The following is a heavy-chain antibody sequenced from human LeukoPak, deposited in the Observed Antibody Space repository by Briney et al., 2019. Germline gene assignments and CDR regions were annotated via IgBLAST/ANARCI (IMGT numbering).Heavy chain of an antibody. Sequence: GGSLRLSCAASGFTFSSYAISWVRQAPGKGLEWVSAISGSGGSTYYADSVKGRFTISRDNSKNTLYLQMNSLRAEDTAVYYCAKDLVITSCLYYFDYWGQGTLVTVSS. CDR1: GFTFSSYA. J-gene: IGHJ4*02. V-gene: IGHV3-23*01. D-gene: IGHD3-22*01. CDR3: AKDLVITSCLYYFDY. CDR2: ISGSGGST.